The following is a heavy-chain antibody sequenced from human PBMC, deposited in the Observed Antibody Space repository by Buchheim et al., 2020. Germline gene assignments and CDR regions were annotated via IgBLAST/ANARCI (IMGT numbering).Heavy chain of an antibody. CDR1: GFTFSSYA. D-gene: IGHD3-3*01. Sequence: QVQLVESGGGVVQPGRSLRLSCAASGFTFSSYAMHWVRQAPGKGLEWVAVISYDGSNKYYADSVKGRFTISRDNSKNTLYLQMNSLRAEDTAVYYCAREALLRFLEWLLNWGQGTL. V-gene: IGHV3-30-3*01. J-gene: IGHJ4*02. CDR2: ISYDGSNK. CDR3: AREALLRFLEWLLN.